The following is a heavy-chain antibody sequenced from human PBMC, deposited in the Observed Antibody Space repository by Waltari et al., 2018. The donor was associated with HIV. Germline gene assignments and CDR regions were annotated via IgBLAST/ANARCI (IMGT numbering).Heavy chain of an antibody. J-gene: IGHJ4*02. Sequence: EVQLVESGGGLVQPGGSLRLSCAASGFTVSSNYMSWVRQAPGKGLEWVSVIYSGGSTYYADSVKGRFTISRDNSKNTLYLQMNSLKSEDTAVYYCARESGRSAYHPVWGFDDWGQGTLVTVSS. D-gene: IGHD5-12*01. CDR2: IYSGGST. CDR3: ARESGRSAYHPVWGFDD. CDR1: GFTVSSNY. V-gene: IGHV3-66*01.